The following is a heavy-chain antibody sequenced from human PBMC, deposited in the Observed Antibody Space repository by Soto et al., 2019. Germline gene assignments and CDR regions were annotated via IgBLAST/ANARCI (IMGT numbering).Heavy chain of an antibody. V-gene: IGHV4-59*08. Sequence: TSETLSLTCTVSGGSISGYYWSWIRQPPGKGPEWIGYIYYSGSTNYNPSLTSRVTISVDTSKNQFSLKLSSVTAADTAVYYCARYQQYFQHWGQGTLVTVSS. J-gene: IGHJ1*01. CDR3: ARYQQYFQH. CDR2: IYYSGST. CDR1: GGSISGYY.